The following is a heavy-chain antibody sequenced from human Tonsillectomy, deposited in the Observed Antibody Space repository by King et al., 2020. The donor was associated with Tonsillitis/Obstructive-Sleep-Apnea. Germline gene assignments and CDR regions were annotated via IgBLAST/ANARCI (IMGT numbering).Heavy chain of an antibody. J-gene: IGHJ3*02. Sequence: VQLVESGGGVVQPGRSRRLSCVASGVTFRHYAMHWVRQSRGKGLEWAALISYDGSDKYYADSVKGRFTVSRDNSKNTLYLQMNFLRPEDTAIYYCAGGEMATISPAFDIWGQGAILTVSS. CDR3: AGGEMATISPAFDI. D-gene: IGHD5-24*01. CDR2: ISYDGSDK. V-gene: IGHV3-30*04. CDR1: GVTFRHYA.